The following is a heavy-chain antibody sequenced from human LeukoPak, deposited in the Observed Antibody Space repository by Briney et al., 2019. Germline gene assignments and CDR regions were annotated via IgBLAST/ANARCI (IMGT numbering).Heavy chain of an antibody. CDR1: GFTFSRYV. CDR3: ANAKRVGLRYCTGGSCSSFDY. J-gene: IGHJ4*02. Sequence: SGGSLRLSCGASGFTFSRYVMSWVRQAPGKGLEWVSAIGGSGSRTYYADSVRGRFTISRDNSENTLFLQMNSLRAEDTAVYYCANAKRVGLRYCTGGSCSSFDYWGQGALVTVSS. CDR2: IGGSGSRT. D-gene: IGHD2-15*01. V-gene: IGHV3-23*01.